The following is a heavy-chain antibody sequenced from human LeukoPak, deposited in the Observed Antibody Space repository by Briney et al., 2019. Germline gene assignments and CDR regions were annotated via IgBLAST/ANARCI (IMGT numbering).Heavy chain of an antibody. CDR1: GFTFSGSA. CDR3: TSRDGYNIDY. Sequence: GGSLRLSCAASGFTFSGSAMHWVRQASGKGLEWVGRIRSKANSYATAYAASVKGRFTISRDDPKNTAYLQMNSLKTEDTAVYYCTSRDGYNIDYWGQGTLVTVSS. CDR2: IRSKANSYAT. V-gene: IGHV3-73*01. J-gene: IGHJ4*02. D-gene: IGHD5-24*01.